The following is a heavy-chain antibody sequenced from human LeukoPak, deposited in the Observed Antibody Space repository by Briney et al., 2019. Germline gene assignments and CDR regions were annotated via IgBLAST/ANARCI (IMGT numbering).Heavy chain of an antibody. Sequence: GGSLRLLRSASGFLVTKKYIHGVRQPRGKGLERVSCVYSGGRQYFADSVKGRITISRDKAKNMVYLQMNSLRAEDTAMYYCARGPPAVLFDTYGWGQGTLVTVSS. CDR3: ARGPPAVLFDTYG. CDR1: GFLVTKKY. V-gene: IGHV3-66*01. D-gene: IGHD2/OR15-2a*01. J-gene: IGHJ4*02. CDR2: VYSGGRQ.